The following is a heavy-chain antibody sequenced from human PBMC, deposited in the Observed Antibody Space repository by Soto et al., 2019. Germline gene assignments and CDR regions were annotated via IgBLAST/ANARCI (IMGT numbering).Heavy chain of an antibody. Sequence: GGSLRLSCAASGFTFDDYTMHWVRQAPGKGLEWVSLISWDGGSTYYADSVKGRFTISRDNSKNSLYLQMNSLRTEDTALYYCAKDRALQLWLGTGFDYWGQGTLVTVSS. CDR1: GFTFDDYT. CDR2: ISWDGGST. J-gene: IGHJ4*02. D-gene: IGHD5-18*01. V-gene: IGHV3-43*01. CDR3: AKDRALQLWLGTGFDY.